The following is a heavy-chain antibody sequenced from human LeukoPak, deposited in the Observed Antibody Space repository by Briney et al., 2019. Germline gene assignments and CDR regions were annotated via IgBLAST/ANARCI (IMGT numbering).Heavy chain of an antibody. D-gene: IGHD5-18*01. CDR1: GFTFTSSA. Sequence: GTSVKVSCKASGFTFTSSAVQWVRQARGQRLEWIGWIVVGSGNTNYAQKFQERVTITRDMSTSTAYMELSSLRSEDTAVYYCAADQGYSYGYGYWGQGTLVTVSS. V-gene: IGHV1-58*01. J-gene: IGHJ4*02. CDR3: AADQGYSYGYGY. CDR2: IVVGSGNT.